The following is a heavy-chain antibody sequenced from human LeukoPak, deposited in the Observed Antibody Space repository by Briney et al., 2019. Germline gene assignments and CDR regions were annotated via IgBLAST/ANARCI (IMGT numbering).Heavy chain of an antibody. J-gene: IGHJ5*02. D-gene: IGHD1-1*01. V-gene: IGHV3-21*01. CDR1: GFTFSSYS. CDR2: ISSGSTYI. Sequence: GGSLRLSCAASGFTFSSYSMNWVRQAPGKGLEWVSSISSGSTYIYYADSVKGRFTISRDNAKNSLYLQMNSLRAEDTAVYYCARDNEYSWFDPWGQGALVTVSS. CDR3: ARDNEYSWFDP.